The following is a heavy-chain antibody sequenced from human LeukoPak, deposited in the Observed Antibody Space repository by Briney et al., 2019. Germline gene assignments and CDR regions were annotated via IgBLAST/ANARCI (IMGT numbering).Heavy chain of an antibody. Sequence: MASETLSLTGAVYGGSFSGYYRSWIRQPPGKGLEWIGEINHSGSTNYNPSLKSRVTISVDTSKNQFSLKLSSVTAADTAVYYCERAGRYSRSWSRIDYWGQGTLVTVFS. CDR2: INHSGST. V-gene: IGHV4-34*01. CDR1: GGSFSGYY. CDR3: ERAGRYSRSWSRIDY. J-gene: IGHJ4*02. D-gene: IGHD6-13*01.